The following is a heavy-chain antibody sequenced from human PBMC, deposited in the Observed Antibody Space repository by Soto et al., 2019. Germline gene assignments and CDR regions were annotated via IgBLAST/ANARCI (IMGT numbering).Heavy chain of an antibody. CDR2: ISAYNGNT. J-gene: IGHJ4*02. CDR3: ARVARPYDSSGRWSDY. V-gene: IGHV1-18*01. CDR1: GYTFTSYG. Sequence: QVPLVQSGAEVKKPGASVKVSCKASGYTFTSYGISWVRQAPGQGLEWMGWISAYNGNTNYAQKLQGRVTMTTDTSTSTAYMELRSLRSDDTAVYYCARVARPYDSSGRWSDYWGQGTLVTVSS. D-gene: IGHD3-22*01.